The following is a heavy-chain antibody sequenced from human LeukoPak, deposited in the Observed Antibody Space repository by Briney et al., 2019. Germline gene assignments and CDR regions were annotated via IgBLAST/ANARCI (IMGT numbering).Heavy chain of an antibody. CDR2: IYNSRTT. CDR3: ARMAADYFDS. D-gene: IGHD5-24*01. CDR1: GGSMSSYY. Sequence: SETLSLTSTVSGGSMSSYYWSWIRRSPGEGLEWMAYIYNSRTTNYNPSLRSRVTISVDTSKNQFSLRLSSVTAADTAVYYCARMAADYFDSWGQGTLVTVSS. V-gene: IGHV4-59*01. J-gene: IGHJ4*02.